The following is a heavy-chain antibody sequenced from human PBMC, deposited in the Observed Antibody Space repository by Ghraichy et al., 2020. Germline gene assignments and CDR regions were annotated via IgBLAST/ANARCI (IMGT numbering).Heavy chain of an antibody. CDR1: GFTFSSYW. CDR2: IKEDGSET. CDR3: AGQGGARLDP. D-gene: IGHD1-26*01. V-gene: IGHV3-7*01. J-gene: IGHJ5*02. Sequence: GGSLRLSCEVSGFTFSSYWMAWVRQAPGKGLEWVGNIKEDGSETYYGDSVRGRFTISRDNAKTTLYLQMNSLRGEDTAVYYCAGQGGARLDPWGQGTLVTVSS.